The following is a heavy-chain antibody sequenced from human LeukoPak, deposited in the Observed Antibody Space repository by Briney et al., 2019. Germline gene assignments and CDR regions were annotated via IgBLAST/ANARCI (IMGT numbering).Heavy chain of an antibody. CDR2: ISSSSITI. V-gene: IGHV3-48*01. D-gene: IGHD1-26*01. CDR3: ASRPSGSYARFDS. Sequence: PGGSLRLSCAASGFTFSSYWMSWVRQAPGKGLEWVSYISSSSITIYYADSVKGRFTISRDNAKNSLYLQMNSLRAEDTAVYYCASRPSGSYARFDSWGQGTLVTVSS. J-gene: IGHJ4*02. CDR1: GFTFSSYW.